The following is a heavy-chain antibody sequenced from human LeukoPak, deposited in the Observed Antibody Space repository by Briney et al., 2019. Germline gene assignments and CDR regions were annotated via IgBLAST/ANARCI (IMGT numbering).Heavy chain of an antibody. CDR1: GGTFSSYA. CDR2: IIPIFGTA. Sequence: SVKVSCEASGGTFSSYAISWVRQAPGQGLEWMGGIIPIFGTANYAQKFQGRVTITADESTSTAYMELSSLRSEDTAVYYCASLESYYGGNSGDYWGQGTLVTVSS. CDR3: ASLESYYGGNSGDY. J-gene: IGHJ4*02. V-gene: IGHV1-69*13. D-gene: IGHD4-23*01.